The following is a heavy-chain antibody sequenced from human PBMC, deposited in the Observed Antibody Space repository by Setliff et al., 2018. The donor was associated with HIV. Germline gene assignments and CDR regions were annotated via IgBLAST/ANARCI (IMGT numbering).Heavy chain of an antibody. Sequence: SVKVSCKVSGDTSSSYTISWVRQAPGQGLEWVGGIIALVGATSYAQKFQDRVTLTTDDSTNTAYMELSSLRSEDTAMYYCSRSHEYGGSSSYWGQGTLVTVSS. D-gene: IGHD1-26*01. J-gene: IGHJ4*02. CDR2: IIALVGAT. CDR3: SRSHEYGGSSSY. CDR1: GDTSSSYT. V-gene: IGHV1-69*16.